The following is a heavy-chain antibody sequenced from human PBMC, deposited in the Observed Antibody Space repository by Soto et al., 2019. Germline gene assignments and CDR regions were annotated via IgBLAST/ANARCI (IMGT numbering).Heavy chain of an antibody. D-gene: IGHD2-21*02. CDR2: ISAYNGNT. Sequence: PVEVFCKASGYTFTSYGFSWVGQARVQGLEWMGWISAYNGNTNYAQKLQGRVTMTTDTSTSTAYMELSSMRSDDTAVYYCARDREYGGNSGGAGFDIWGQGTMVTVSS. V-gene: IGHV1-18*04. CDR1: GYTFTSYG. CDR3: ARDREYGGNSGGAGFDI. J-gene: IGHJ3*02.